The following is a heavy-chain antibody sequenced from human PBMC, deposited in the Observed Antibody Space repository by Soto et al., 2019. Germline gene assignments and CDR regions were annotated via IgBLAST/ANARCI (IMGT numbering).Heavy chain of an antibody. Sequence: ASVKVSCKASGYTFTSYAMDWVRQAPGQRLEWMGWINAGNGNTKYAQKFQGRVTITRDTSTSTAYMELRSLRSDDTAVYYCARDSGPPGGVVIHYYYYYGMDVWGQGTTVTVSS. V-gene: IGHV1-3*01. CDR3: ARDSGPPGGVVIHYYYYYGMDV. CDR1: GYTFTSYA. J-gene: IGHJ6*02. D-gene: IGHD3-3*01. CDR2: INAGNGNT.